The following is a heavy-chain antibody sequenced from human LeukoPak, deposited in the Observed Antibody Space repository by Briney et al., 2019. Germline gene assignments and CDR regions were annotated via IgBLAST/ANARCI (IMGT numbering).Heavy chain of an antibody. CDR1: GGSISSYY. D-gene: IGHD2-15*01. J-gene: IGHJ4*02. CDR2: IYHSGST. Sequence: SETLSLTCTVSGGSISSYYWSWIRQPPGKGLEWIGSIYHSGSTYYNPSLKSRVTISVDTSKNQFSLKLSSVTAADTAVYYCARRGVVAYFDYWGQGTLVTVSS. CDR3: ARRGVVAYFDY. V-gene: IGHV4-59*08.